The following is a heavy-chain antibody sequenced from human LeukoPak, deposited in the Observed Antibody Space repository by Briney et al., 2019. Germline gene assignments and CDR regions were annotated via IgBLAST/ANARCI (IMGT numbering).Heavy chain of an antibody. D-gene: IGHD6-19*01. Sequence: GGSLRLSCAASGVTLSSYSMNWVRQAPGKGLEWVTSISSSSSYIYYADSVKGRFTISRDNAKNSLYLQMNSLRAEDTAVYYCARDEGSSGWYGQNWFDPWGQGALVTVSS. J-gene: IGHJ5*02. CDR2: ISSSSSYI. V-gene: IGHV3-21*01. CDR1: GVTLSSYS. CDR3: ARDEGSSGWYGQNWFDP.